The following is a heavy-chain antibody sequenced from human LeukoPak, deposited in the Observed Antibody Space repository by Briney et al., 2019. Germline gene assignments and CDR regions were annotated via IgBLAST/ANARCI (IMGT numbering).Heavy chain of an antibody. D-gene: IGHD3-10*01. CDR2: INPNGGST. CDR1: GYTFINYY. V-gene: IGHV1-46*01. Sequence: ASVKVSCKASGYTFINYYMHWVRQAPGQGLEWMGIINPNGGSTTYAQKFQGRVTMTRDTSTSTVYMEVNSLRSEDTAVYYCARDQEGGYYYGSQTYYHVHWFDPLGQGILVTVSS. J-gene: IGHJ5*02. CDR3: ARDQEGGYYYGSQTYYHVHWFDP.